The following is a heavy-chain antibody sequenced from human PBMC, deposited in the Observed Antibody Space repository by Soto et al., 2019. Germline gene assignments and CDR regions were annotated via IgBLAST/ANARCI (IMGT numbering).Heavy chain of an antibody. CDR3: ARGNPFDS. CDR1: GDSISIYY. Sequence: SETLSLTCTVSGDSISIYYWSWIRQPPGKGLEWIGYIYYSGNTNYNPALKSRVTISVDTSKNQFSLNLNSVAAADTAVYYCARGNPFDSWGQGTLVTVSS. J-gene: IGHJ4*02. V-gene: IGHV4-59*01. CDR2: IYYSGNT.